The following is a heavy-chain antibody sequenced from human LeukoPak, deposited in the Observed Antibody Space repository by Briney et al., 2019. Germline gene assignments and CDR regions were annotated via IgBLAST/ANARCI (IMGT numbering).Heavy chain of an antibody. CDR2: MNPNSGNT. D-gene: IGHD6-13*01. CDR1: GYTFTSYD. Sequence: ASVKVSCKAPGYTFTSYDINWVRQATGQGLEWMGWMNPNSGNTGYAQKFQGRVTMTRNTSISTAYMELSSLRFEDTAVYYCARGIAAAGAFDIWGQGTMVTVSS. CDR3: ARGIAAAGAFDI. V-gene: IGHV1-8*01. J-gene: IGHJ3*02.